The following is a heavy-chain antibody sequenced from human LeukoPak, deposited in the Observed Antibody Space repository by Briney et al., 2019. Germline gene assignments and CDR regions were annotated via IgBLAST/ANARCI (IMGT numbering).Heavy chain of an antibody. CDR2: ISGSGGST. CDR1: GFTFSSYA. V-gene: IGHV3-23*01. D-gene: IGHD2-21*02. CDR3: AKFHSPGRVTHFYWYFDL. Sequence: GGSLILSCAASGFTFSSYAMSWVRQAPGKGLEWVSTISGSGGSTDYADSVKGRFTLSRDNSKNTLFLQVNSLRADDTAVYYCAKFHSPGRVTHFYWYFDLWGRGTLVTVSS. J-gene: IGHJ2*01.